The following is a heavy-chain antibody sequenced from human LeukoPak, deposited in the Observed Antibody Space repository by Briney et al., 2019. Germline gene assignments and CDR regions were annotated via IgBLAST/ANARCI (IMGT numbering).Heavy chain of an antibody. Sequence: GGSLRLSCAASGFTFSSYAMSWVRQGPGKGLEWVSAISNSGGSTYYADSVKGRFTISKDNSKNTLYLEMNSLSAEDTAVYYCAKXASSGYYYAFDYWGQGTLVTVSS. CDR1: GFTFSSYA. D-gene: IGHD3-22*01. J-gene: IGHJ4*02. CDR2: ISNSGGST. CDR3: AKXASSGYYYAFDY. V-gene: IGHV3-23*01.